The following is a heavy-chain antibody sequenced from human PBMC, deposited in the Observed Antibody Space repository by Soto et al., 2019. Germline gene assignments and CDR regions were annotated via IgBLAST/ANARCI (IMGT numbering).Heavy chain of an antibody. J-gene: IGHJ6*03. D-gene: IGHD2-15*01. Sequence: GGSLRLSCAASGFTFSSYSTNWVRQAPGKGLEWVSSISSSSSYIYYADSVKGRFTISRDNAKNSLYLQMNSLRAEDTAVYYCARVLTRDYYYNYYYLDVWGKGTTVTVSS. CDR3: ARVLTRDYYYNYYYLDV. V-gene: IGHV3-21*01. CDR1: GFTFSSYS. CDR2: ISSSSSYI.